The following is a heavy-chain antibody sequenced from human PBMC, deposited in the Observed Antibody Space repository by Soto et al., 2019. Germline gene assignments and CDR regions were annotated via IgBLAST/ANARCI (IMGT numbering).Heavy chain of an antibody. Sequence: QVQLVESGGGVVQPGRSLRLSCAASGFTFSSYGMHWVRQAPGKGLEWVAVIWYDGSNKYYVDSVKGRFTISRDNSKNTLYRQMNSLRAEDTAVYYCARDRYSSGWYDLDYWGQGTLVTVAS. CDR3: ARDRYSSGWYDLDY. CDR1: GFTFSSYG. CDR2: IWYDGSNK. J-gene: IGHJ4*02. V-gene: IGHV3-33*01. D-gene: IGHD6-19*01.